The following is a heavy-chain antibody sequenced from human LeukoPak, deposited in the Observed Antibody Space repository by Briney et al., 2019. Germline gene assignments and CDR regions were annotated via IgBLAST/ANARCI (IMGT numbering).Heavy chain of an antibody. CDR2: IIPIFGTA. V-gene: IGHV1-69*13. Sequence: SVKVSCKASGGTFSSYAISWVRQAPGQGLEWMGGIIPIFGTANYAQKFQGRVTITADESTSTAYMELSSLRSEDTAVYYCARGGWEYYDFWSGYYTGPYYFDYWGQGTLVTVSS. CDR1: GGTFSSYA. J-gene: IGHJ4*02. CDR3: ARGGWEYYDFWSGYYTGPYYFDY. D-gene: IGHD3-3*01.